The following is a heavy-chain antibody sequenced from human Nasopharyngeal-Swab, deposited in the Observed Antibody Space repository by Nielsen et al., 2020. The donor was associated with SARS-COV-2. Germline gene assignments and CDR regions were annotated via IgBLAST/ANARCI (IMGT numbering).Heavy chain of an antibody. J-gene: IGHJ6*02. D-gene: IGHD2-15*01. CDR3: ATRGYCSGGSCYSLYYYYGMDV. CDR2: FDPEDGET. Sequence: ASVKVSCKVSGYTLTELSMHWVRHAPGKGLEWMGGFDPEDGETIYAQKFQGRVTMTEDTSTDTAYMELSSLRSEDTAVYYCATRGYCSGGSCYSLYYYYGMDVWGQGTTVTVSS. CDR1: GYTLTELS. V-gene: IGHV1-24*01.